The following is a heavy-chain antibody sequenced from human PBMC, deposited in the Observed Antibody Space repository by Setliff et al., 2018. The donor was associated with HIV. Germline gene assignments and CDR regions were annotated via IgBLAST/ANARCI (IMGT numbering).Heavy chain of an antibody. J-gene: IGHJ4*02. Sequence: GGSLRLSCAASGFTFSSYAMSWVRQAPGKGLEWVSRVNRDGSSTTYADSVKDRFTISRDNAKNTLYLQMNSLRAEDTGVYYCHSGYDTEEQSYFDYWGQGTLVTVSS. V-gene: IGHV3-74*01. CDR3: HSGYDTEEQSYFDY. CDR2: VNRDGSST. CDR1: GFTFSSYA. D-gene: IGHD5-12*01.